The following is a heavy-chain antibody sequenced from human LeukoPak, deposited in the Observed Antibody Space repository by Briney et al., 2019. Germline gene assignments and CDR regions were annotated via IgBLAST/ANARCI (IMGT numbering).Heavy chain of an antibody. Sequence: ASVKVSCKASGGTFVSYAISWVRQAPGQGLEWMGGIIPIFGTANYAQMFQGRVTITADESTSTAYMELSSLRSEDTAVYYCASGGATITQRYIDLWGRGTLVTVSS. CDR2: IIPIFGTA. D-gene: IGHD1-26*01. J-gene: IGHJ2*01. CDR1: GGTFVSYA. V-gene: IGHV1-69*13. CDR3: ASGGATITQRYIDL.